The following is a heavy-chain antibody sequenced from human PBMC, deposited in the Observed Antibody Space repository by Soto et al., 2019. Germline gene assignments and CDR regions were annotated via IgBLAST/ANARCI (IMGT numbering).Heavy chain of an antibody. CDR1: GFTFSSYG. D-gene: IGHD6-6*01. CDR3: AKEIPHSSSEGGDDY. J-gene: IGHJ4*02. Sequence: GGSLRLSCAASGFTFSSYGMHWVRQAPGKGLEWVAVISYDGSNKYYADSVKGRFTISRDNSKNTLYLQMNSLRAEDTAVYYCAKEIPHSSSEGGDDYWGQGTLVTVSS. CDR2: ISYDGSNK. V-gene: IGHV3-30*18.